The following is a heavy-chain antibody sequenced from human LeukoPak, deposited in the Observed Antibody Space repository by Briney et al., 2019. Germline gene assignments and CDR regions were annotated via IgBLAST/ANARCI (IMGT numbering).Heavy chain of an antibody. J-gene: IGHJ4*02. CDR2: IIPIFGTA. CDR1: GGTFSSYA. Sequence: SVKVSCKASGGTFSSYAISWVRQAPGQGLEWMGGIIPIFGTANYAQKFQGRVTITADESTSTASMELSSLRSEDTAVYYCARLITIFGVVDSRHFDYWGQGTLVTVSS. D-gene: IGHD3-3*01. V-gene: IGHV1-69*01. CDR3: ARLITIFGVVDSRHFDY.